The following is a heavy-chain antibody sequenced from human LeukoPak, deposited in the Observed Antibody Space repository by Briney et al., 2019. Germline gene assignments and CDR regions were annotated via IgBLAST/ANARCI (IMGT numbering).Heavy chain of an antibody. J-gene: IGHJ6*02. Sequence: PSETLSLTCTVSGGSISSSSYYWGWIRQPPGKGLEWIGEIYHSGSTNYNPSLKSRVTISVDTSKNQFSLKLSSVTAADTAVYYCARWALLRYFDWLPYGMDVWGQGTTVTVSS. CDR3: ARWALLRYFDWLPYGMDV. CDR1: GGSISSSSYY. D-gene: IGHD3-9*01. CDR2: IYHSGST. V-gene: IGHV4-39*07.